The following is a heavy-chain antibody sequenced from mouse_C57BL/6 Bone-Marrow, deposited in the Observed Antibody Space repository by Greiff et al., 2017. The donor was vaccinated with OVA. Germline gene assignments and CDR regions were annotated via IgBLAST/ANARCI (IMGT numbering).Heavy chain of an antibody. Sequence: EVQLQQSGPELVKPGASVKISCKASGYTFTDYYMNWVKQSHGKSLEWIGDINPNNGGTSYNQKFKGKATLTVDKSSSTAYMERRSLTSEDSAVYYCVKGGYYYFDYWGQGTTLTVSS. D-gene: IGHD2-3*01. J-gene: IGHJ2*01. V-gene: IGHV1-26*01. CDR3: VKGGYYYFDY. CDR2: INPNNGGT. CDR1: GYTFTDYY.